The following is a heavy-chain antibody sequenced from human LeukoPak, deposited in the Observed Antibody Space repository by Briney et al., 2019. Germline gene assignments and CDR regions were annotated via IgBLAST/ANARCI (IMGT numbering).Heavy chain of an antibody. Sequence: SETLSLTCTVSGGSISSYYWSWIRQPPGKGLEWIGYIYYSGSTNYNPSLKSRVTISVDTSKNQSSLKLSSVTAADTAVYYCARGHDVVVPAAILGDAFDIWGQGTMVTVSS. CDR1: GGSISSYY. J-gene: IGHJ3*02. V-gene: IGHV4-59*12. CDR2: IYYSGST. CDR3: ARGHDVVVPAAILGDAFDI. D-gene: IGHD2-2*02.